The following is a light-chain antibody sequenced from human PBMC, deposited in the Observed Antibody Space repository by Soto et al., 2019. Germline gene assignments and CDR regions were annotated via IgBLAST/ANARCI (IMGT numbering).Light chain of an antibody. CDR2: DAS. J-gene: IGKJ1*01. V-gene: IGKV3-11*01. Sequence: EIVLTQSPATLSLSPGERATLSCRASQSVSVYLAWYQQKPGQPPRLLIYDASERATGIPTRFSGSGSTTDFTLTISSLEPEDFAVYYCHQRSNGPPWTFGQGTRVEIK. CDR1: QSVSVY. CDR3: HQRSNGPPWT.